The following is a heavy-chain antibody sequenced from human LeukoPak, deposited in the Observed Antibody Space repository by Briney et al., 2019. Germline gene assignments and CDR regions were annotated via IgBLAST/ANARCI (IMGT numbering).Heavy chain of an antibody. CDR1: GASISSSNW. V-gene: IGHV4-4*02. D-gene: IGHD3-10*01. Sequence: SGTLSLTCAVSGASISSSNWLSWVRQPPGKGLEWIGEIYHSGSTNYNPSLKSRVTISVDNSKNQFSLKLSSVTAADTAVYYCARRGPPRTMLRGVKSGWFDPWGQGTLVTVSS. CDR2: IYHSGST. CDR3: ARRGPPRTMLRGVKSGWFDP. J-gene: IGHJ5*02.